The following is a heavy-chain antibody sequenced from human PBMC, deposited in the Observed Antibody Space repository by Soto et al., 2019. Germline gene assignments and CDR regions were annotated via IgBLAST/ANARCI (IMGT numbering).Heavy chain of an antibody. V-gene: IGHV2-26*01. D-gene: IGHD3-16*02. CDR3: ARIYDYIWGSYRYANLDY. CDR2: IFSNDEK. Sequence: QVTVKESGPVLVKPTETLTLTCTVSGFSLSTARLGVSWIRQPPGNALEWIAHIFSNDEKSYSTSLKSRRTISKDTAKRQVVLNMTNMDPVDTATYCCARIYDYIWGSYRYANLDYWGQGTLVTVSS. J-gene: IGHJ4*02. CDR1: GFSLSTARLG.